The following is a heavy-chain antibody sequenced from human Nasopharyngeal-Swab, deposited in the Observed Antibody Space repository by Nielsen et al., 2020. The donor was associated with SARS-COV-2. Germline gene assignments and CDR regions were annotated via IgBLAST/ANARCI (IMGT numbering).Heavy chain of an antibody. Sequence: SETLSLTCTVSSGSISICDYYCSWIRQPPGKGLEWIGYIYYSGSTYYNPSLKSRVTISVDTSKNQFSLKLSSVTAADTAVYYCARARITMIVVVSAFDIWGQGTMVTVSS. CDR1: SGSISICDYY. J-gene: IGHJ3*02. V-gene: IGHV4-30-4*01. D-gene: IGHD3-22*01. CDR2: IYYSGST. CDR3: ARARITMIVVVSAFDI.